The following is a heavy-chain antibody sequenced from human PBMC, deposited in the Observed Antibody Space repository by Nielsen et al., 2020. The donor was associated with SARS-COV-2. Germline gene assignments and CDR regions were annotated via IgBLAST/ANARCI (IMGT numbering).Heavy chain of an antibody. V-gene: IGHV3-66*01. J-gene: IGHJ6*02. CDR3: ARDNWGRMDV. Sequence: GESLKISCAASGVTVSYNYMSWVRQAPGKGLEWVSVFYTGGSTSHADSVKGRFTISRDNSKNTLYLQMNSLRAEDTAVYYCARDNWGRMDVWGQGTTVTVSS. D-gene: IGHD7-27*01. CDR1: GVTVSYNY. CDR2: FYTGGST.